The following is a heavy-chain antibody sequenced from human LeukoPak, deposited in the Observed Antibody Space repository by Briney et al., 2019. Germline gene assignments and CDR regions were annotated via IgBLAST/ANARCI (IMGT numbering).Heavy chain of an antibody. V-gene: IGHV3-23*01. CDR2: IIGSGEKK. CDR1: GFTLSDYG. J-gene: IGHJ6*02. Sequence: GGSLRLSCTASGFTLSDYGMSWVRQAPGKGLEWVSAIIGSGEKKYYADSVKGRFTISRDNSKNTLQLQMDSLRAEDTALYYCAKDRGYSTGWYNYFYGMDVWGQGTTVTVSS. CDR3: AKDRGYSTGWYNYFYGMDV. D-gene: IGHD6-19*01.